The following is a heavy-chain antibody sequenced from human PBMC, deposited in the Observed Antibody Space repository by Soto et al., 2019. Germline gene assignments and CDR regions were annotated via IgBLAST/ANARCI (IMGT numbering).Heavy chain of an antibody. CDR1: GFTFSSYG. V-gene: IGHV3-30*18. CDR3: AKDHGYSSSWTGCDY. Sequence: QVQLVESGGGVVQPGRSLRLSCAASGFTFSSYGMHWVRRAPGKGLEWVAVISYDGSNKYYADSVKGRFTISRDNSKNTLYLQMNSLRAEDTAVYYCAKDHGYSSSWTGCDYWGQGTLVTVSS. J-gene: IGHJ4*02. D-gene: IGHD6-13*01. CDR2: ISYDGSNK.